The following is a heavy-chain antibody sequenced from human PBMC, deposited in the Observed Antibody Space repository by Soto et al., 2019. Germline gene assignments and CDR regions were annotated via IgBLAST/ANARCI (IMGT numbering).Heavy chain of an antibody. J-gene: IGHJ4*02. Sequence: AGGSLRLSCAASGFTFSTYWMTWVRQPPGKGLEWVASINQDGSERYYVDSVRGRFTISRDNAKNSLYLQMNSLRAEDTAVCYCVCGGNFFVYWGQGTLVTVSS. D-gene: IGHD3-16*01. CDR2: INQDGSER. CDR1: GFTFSTYW. V-gene: IGHV3-7*01. CDR3: VCGGNFFVY.